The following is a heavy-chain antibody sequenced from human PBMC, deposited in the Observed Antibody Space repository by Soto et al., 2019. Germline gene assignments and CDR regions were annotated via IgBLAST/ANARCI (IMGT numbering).Heavy chain of an antibody. CDR2: IYYSWST. J-gene: IGHJ6*02. CDR3: ARAYGSGSYYLYYDYGMDV. CDR1: VGSISSSSYY. V-gene: IGHV4-39*01. Sequence: PSETLSLTCTVSVGSISSSSYYCGWIRQPPGKGLEWIGSIYYSWSTYYNPSRKSRVTIAVDTSKNRFSLKLSSVTAADTAVYDCARAYGSGSYYLYYDYGMDVWGQGTTVT. D-gene: IGHD3-10*01.